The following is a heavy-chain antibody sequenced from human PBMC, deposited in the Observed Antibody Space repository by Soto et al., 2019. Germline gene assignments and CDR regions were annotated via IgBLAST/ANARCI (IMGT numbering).Heavy chain of an antibody. D-gene: IGHD3-16*01. CDR3: ANGLDDFRAFDI. CDR1: GFMFSKFW. J-gene: IGHJ3*02. CDR2: LNEDGSET. Sequence: GGSLRLSCAASGFMFSKFWMAWVRQAPGKGLDYVAKLNEDGSETYHADSVKGRFTISRDNSKNTLYLQMNSLRAEDTAVYYCANGLDDFRAFDIWGQGTMVTVSS. V-gene: IGHV3-7*01.